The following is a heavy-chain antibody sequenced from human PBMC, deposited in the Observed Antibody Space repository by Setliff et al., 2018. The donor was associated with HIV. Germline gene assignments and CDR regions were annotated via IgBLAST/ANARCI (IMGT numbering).Heavy chain of an antibody. Sequence: PSETLSLTCSVSGGSLISGGYYWSWIRQHPGKGLEWIGYVYYTGKTYYNPSLESRISMSVDTSKNRFSLKLTSVTAADTAIYYCARDLTSNSNCFEPWGQGTQVTVS. V-gene: IGHV4-31*03. CDR2: VYYTGKT. CDR1: GGSLISGGYY. CDR3: ARDLTSNSNCFEP. D-gene: IGHD4-4*01. J-gene: IGHJ5*02.